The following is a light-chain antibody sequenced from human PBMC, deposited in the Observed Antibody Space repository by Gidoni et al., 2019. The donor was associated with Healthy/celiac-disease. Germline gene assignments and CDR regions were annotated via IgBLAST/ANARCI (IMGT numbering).Light chain of an antibody. J-gene: IGLJ2*01. Sequence: HSALTQPRSVSGSPGQSVTISCTGTSSDVGGYNYVSWYQQHPGKAPKLMIYDVSKRPSGVPDRFSGSKSGNTASLTISGTQAEDEADYYCRSYAGSYVVFGGGTKLTVL. CDR1: SSDVGGYNY. CDR3: RSYAGSYVV. CDR2: DVS. V-gene: IGLV2-11*01.